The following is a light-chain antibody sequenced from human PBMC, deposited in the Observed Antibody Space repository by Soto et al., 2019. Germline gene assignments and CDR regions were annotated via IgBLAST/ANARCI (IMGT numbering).Light chain of an antibody. CDR3: CSYAGSGNLVA. CDR2: EGS. CDR1: SSDVGSYNL. J-gene: IGLJ2*01. Sequence: QSVLSQPASVSGSPGRSITISCTGSSSDVGSYNLVSWYQHHPGKAPKLMIYEGSKRPSGVSNRFSGSKSGNTASLTISGLQTEDEADYYCCSYAGSGNLVAFGGGTKLTVL. V-gene: IGLV2-23*01.